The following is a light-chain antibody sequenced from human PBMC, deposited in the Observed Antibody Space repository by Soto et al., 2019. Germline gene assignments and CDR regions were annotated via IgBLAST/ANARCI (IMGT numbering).Light chain of an antibody. Sequence: ETVLTQSTCTLSLSPGERATLSCRASESVRTSLAWYQQKPGQAPSLLIYGASKRATGIPARFSGSGSGTDFTLTISSLEPEDFAVYFCQQHNNWPTFGQGTRLEIK. V-gene: IGKV3-11*01. CDR3: QQHNNWPT. CDR1: ESVRTS. J-gene: IGKJ5*01. CDR2: GAS.